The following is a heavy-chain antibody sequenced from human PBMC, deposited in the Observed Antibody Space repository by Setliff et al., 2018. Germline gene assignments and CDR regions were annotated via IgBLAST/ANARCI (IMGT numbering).Heavy chain of an antibody. D-gene: IGHD1-26*01. V-gene: IGHV3-74*01. Sequence: GGSLRLSCAASGFIFKNYIMTWVRQGPGKGLVWVSYINNDGSSTVYADSVKGRFTISRDNAKNTLYLQMDSLRAEDTATYYCVRDGAGAFDYWGPGTLVTVSS. CDR1: GFIFKNYI. CDR3: VRDGAGAFDY. CDR2: INNDGSST. J-gene: IGHJ4*02.